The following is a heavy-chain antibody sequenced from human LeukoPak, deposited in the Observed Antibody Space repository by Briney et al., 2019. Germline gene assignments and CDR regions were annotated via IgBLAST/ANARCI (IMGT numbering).Heavy chain of an antibody. Sequence: ASVKVSCKASGYTFTSYYMHWVRQAPGQGLEWMGIINPSGGSTSYAQKFQGRVTMTRDTSTSTVYMELSSLRSEDTAVYYCARDRRLAVAGDLNWFDPWGQGTLVTVSS. CDR3: ARDRRLAVAGDLNWFDP. V-gene: IGHV1-46*01. D-gene: IGHD6-19*01. CDR1: GYTFTSYY. CDR2: INPSGGST. J-gene: IGHJ5*02.